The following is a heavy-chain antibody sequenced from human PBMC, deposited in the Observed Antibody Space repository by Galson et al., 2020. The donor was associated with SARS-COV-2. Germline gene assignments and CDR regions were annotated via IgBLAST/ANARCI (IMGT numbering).Heavy chain of an antibody. CDR1: GFSLSTSGMC. V-gene: IGHV2-70*11. Sequence: ESGPTLVKPTQTLTLTCTFSGFSLSTSGMCVSWIRQPPGQALEWLARIAWDDDKYYSTSLKTRLTISKDASKNQVVLTMTNMDPVDTATYYCARIWAPLGVGMDVWGQGTTVTVSS. D-gene: IGHD6-6*01. CDR3: ARIWAPLGVGMDV. J-gene: IGHJ6*02. CDR2: IAWDDDK.